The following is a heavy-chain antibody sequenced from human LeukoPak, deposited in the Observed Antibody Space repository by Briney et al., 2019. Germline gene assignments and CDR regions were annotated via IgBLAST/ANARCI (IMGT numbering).Heavy chain of an antibody. CDR3: AREHYYYGSDCQFES. J-gene: IGHJ5*01. Sequence: GGSLRLSCTASGFTFSSHSMNWVRQAPGKGLEWVSYISSGSSTIYYADSVKGRFTISRDNAKNSLYLQMDSLRAEDTAVYYCAREHYYYGSDCQFESWGQGTTVTVSS. CDR2: ISSGSSTI. V-gene: IGHV3-48*01. CDR1: GFTFSSHS. D-gene: IGHD3-10*01.